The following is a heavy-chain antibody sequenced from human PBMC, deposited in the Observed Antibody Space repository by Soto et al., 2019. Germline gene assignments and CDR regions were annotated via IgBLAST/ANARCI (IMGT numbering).Heavy chain of an antibody. V-gene: IGHV3-33*01. Sequence: QVQVVESGGGVVQPGRSLRLSCAASGFTFSSFGMHWVRQAPGKGLEWVSLIWYDGSKKSYGDSVKGRFTISRDNSRNTVYLQMNSLRADDTAVYYCARDASYYXLWSGYYPSRNGMDVWGQGTTVTVSS. CDR2: IWYDGSKK. D-gene: IGHD3-3*01. J-gene: IGHJ6*02. CDR3: ARDASYYXLWSGYYPSRNGMDV. CDR1: GFTFSSFG.